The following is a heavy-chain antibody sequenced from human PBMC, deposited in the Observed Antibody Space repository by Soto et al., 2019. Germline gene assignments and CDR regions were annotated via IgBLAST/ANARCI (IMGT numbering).Heavy chain of an antibody. V-gene: IGHV3-23*01. CDR1: GFTFSSYA. CDR3: AKDRYSSSWYSGHYGMDV. Sequence: GGSLRLSCAASGFTFSSYAMSWVRQAPGKGLEWVSTISGSGGSTYYADSVKGRFTISRDNSKNTLYLQMNSLRAEDTAVYYCAKDRYSSSWYSGHYGMDVWGQGTTVTVSS. CDR2: ISGSGGST. J-gene: IGHJ6*02. D-gene: IGHD6-13*01.